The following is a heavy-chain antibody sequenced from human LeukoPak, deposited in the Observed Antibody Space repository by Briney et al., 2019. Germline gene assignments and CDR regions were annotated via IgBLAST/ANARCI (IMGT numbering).Heavy chain of an antibody. CDR3: AREGTALIAGSDY. J-gene: IGHJ4*02. V-gene: IGHV4-39*07. D-gene: IGHD6-13*01. CDR2: IYYSGST. Sequence: SETLSLTCTVSGGSISSSSYYWGWIRQPPGKGLEWIGSIYYSGSTYYNPSLKSRVTISVDSSKNQFSLKLSSVTAADTAVYYCAREGTALIAGSDYWGQGTLVTVSS. CDR1: GGSISSSSYY.